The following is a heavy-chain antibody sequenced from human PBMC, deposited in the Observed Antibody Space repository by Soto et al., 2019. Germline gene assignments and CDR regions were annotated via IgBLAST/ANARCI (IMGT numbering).Heavy chain of an antibody. CDR3: AKATATGGGAFEI. V-gene: IGHV3-23*01. J-gene: IGHJ3*02. D-gene: IGHD2-8*02. CDR1: GFICSSYD. CDR2: ILVGGST. Sequence: GGSLRLSCAVSGFICSSYDMSWVRQAPGKGLEWVSTILVGGSTHYEDSVKGRFTIARDTSKNTVYLQMNSLTAGDTAMYYCAKATATGGGAFEICGQGTMVTVSS.